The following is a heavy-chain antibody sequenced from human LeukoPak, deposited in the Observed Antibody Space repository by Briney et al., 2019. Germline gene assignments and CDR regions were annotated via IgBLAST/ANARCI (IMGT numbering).Heavy chain of an antibody. CDR1: GGSFSGYY. Sequence: SETLSLTCAVYGGSFSGYYWSWIRQPPGKGLEWIGEINHSGSTNYNPSLKSRVTISVDTSKNQFSLKLSSVTAADTAVYYYARVQDGDRGFGFDYWGQGTLVTVSS. CDR3: ARVQDGDRGFGFDY. V-gene: IGHV4-34*01. D-gene: IGHD1-14*01. J-gene: IGHJ4*02. CDR2: INHSGST.